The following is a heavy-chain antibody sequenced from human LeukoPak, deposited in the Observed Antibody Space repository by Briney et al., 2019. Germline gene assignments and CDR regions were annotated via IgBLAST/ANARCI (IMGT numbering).Heavy chain of an antibody. V-gene: IGHV4-34*01. CDR3: AGAWAAADLLLYYYYMDV. Sequence: PSATQSLTCAVYAGSFTGYYWSSISQQPGKGMEWIGEINHSGSTNYNPSLKSRVTISVDTPKNQFSLKLSSVTAADTAVYYCAGAWAAADLLLYYYYMDVWGKGTTVTVSS. CDR2: INHSGST. CDR1: AGSFTGYY. J-gene: IGHJ6*03. D-gene: IGHD6-13*01.